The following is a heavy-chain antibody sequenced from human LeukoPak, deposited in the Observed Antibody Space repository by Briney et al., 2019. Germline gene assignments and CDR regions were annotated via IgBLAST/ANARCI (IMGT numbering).Heavy chain of an antibody. CDR1: GFTFSSHW. CDR2: IKNDATYA. CDR3: VRDDDFYSIDF. Sequence: GGSLRLACVPSGFTFSSHWLHWVRQGPGKGLQCIARIKNDATYAVYAGSVKRRFTISRDNAKNALYLQMNSLRAEDTALYYCVRDDDFYSIDFGGQGPLVTVS. J-gene: IGHJ4*02. V-gene: IGHV3-74*01. D-gene: IGHD2-21*02.